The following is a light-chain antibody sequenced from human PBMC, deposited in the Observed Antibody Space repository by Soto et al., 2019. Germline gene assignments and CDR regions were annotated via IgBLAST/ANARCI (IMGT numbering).Light chain of an antibody. J-gene: IGKJ1*01. CDR3: QQYGSSPRT. Sequence: DIVMTQSPNSLAVSLGERATLSCRTSQSVSSNSLAWYQQKPGQAPRLLIYGASSRATGIPDRFSGSGSGTDFTLTISRLEPEDFAVYYCQQYGSSPRTFGQGTKVDIK. CDR2: GAS. CDR1: QSVSSNS. V-gene: IGKV3-20*01.